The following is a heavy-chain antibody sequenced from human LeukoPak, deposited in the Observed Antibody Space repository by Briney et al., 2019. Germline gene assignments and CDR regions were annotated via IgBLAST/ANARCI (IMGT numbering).Heavy chain of an antibody. D-gene: IGHD3-3*01. Sequence: GGSLRLSCAASGFTFSSYAMSWVRQAPGKGLEWVSAISGSGGSTYYADSVKGRFTISRDNSKNTLYLQMNSLRAEDTAVYYCARGLKPYDFWSGYYFDYWGQGTLVTVSS. V-gene: IGHV3-23*01. J-gene: IGHJ4*02. CDR1: GFTFSSYA. CDR2: ISGSGGST. CDR3: ARGLKPYDFWSGYYFDY.